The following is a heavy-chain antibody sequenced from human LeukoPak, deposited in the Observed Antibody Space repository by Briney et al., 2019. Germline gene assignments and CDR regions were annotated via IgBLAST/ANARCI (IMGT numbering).Heavy chain of an antibody. Sequence: ASVKVSCKASGYTFTSYGISWVRQAPGQGLEWMGWISAYNGNTNYAQKLQGRVTMTTDTSTSTAYMELRSLRSDDTAVYYCARDIRSYSSGSYGHWGQGTLVTVSS. J-gene: IGHJ1*01. CDR1: GYTFTSYG. CDR2: ISAYNGNT. CDR3: ARDIRSYSSGSYGH. V-gene: IGHV1-18*01. D-gene: IGHD6-19*01.